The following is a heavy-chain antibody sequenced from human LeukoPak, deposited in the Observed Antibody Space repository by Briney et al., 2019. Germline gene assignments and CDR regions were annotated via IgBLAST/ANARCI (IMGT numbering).Heavy chain of an antibody. CDR3: ARDVFDY. Sequence: PAGSLRLSCAASGFTISNYWMSWVRQAPGKGLEWVATINQDGGGKYYVDSVKGRFTISRDSAENSLYLQMNSLTAEDTAVYYCARDVFDYWGQGTLVTVSS. J-gene: IGHJ4*02. V-gene: IGHV3-7*01. CDR2: INQDGGGK. CDR1: GFTISNYW.